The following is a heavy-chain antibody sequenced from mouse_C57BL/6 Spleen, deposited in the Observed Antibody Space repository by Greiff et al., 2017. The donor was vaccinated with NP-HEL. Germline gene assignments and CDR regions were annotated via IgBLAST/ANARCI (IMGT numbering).Heavy chain of an antibody. CDR2: IYPGDGDT. J-gene: IGHJ4*01. V-gene: IGHV1-82*01. CDR3: APHYYGSRDYYAMDY. Sequence: QVQLKQSGPELVKPGASVKISCKASGYAFSSSWMNWVKQRPGKGLEWIGRIYPGDGDTNYNGKFKGKATLTADKSSSTAYMQLSSLTSEDSAVYFCAPHYYGSRDYYAMDYWGQGTSVTVSS. CDR1: GYAFSSSW. D-gene: IGHD1-1*01.